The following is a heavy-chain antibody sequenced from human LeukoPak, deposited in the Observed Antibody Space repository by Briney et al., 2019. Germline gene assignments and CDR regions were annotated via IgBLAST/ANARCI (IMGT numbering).Heavy chain of an antibody. CDR2: INPNSGGT. CDR3: ARVVPAAIWLDP. V-gene: IGHV1-2*02. Sequence: GASVKVSCKASGYTFTGYYMHWVRQAPGQGLEWMGWINPNSGGTNYAQKFQGRVTMTRDTSISTAYMELSRLRSDDTAVYCCARVVPAAIWLDPWGQGTLVTVSS. D-gene: IGHD2-2*01. J-gene: IGHJ5*02. CDR1: GYTFTGYY.